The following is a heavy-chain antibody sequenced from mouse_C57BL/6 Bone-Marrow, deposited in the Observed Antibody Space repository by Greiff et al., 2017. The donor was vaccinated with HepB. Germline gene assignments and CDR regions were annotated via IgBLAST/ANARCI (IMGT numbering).Heavy chain of an antibody. CDR1: GYTFTSYW. CDR2: IDPSDSYT. CDR3: ARYSNYLDY. V-gene: IGHV1-69*01. D-gene: IGHD2-5*01. Sequence: VQLQQPGAELVMPGASVKLSCKASGYTFTSYWMHWVKQRPGQGLEWIGEIDPSDSYTNYNQKFKGKSTLTVDKSSSTAYMQLSSLTSEDSAVYYCARYSNYLDYWGQGTTRTVSS. J-gene: IGHJ2*01.